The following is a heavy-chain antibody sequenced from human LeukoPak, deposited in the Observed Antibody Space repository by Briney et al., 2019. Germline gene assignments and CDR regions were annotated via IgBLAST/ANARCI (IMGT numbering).Heavy chain of an antibody. Sequence: SETLSLTCAVYGGSFSGYYWSWIRQPPGKGLEWIGEINHSGSTNYNPSLKSRVTISVDTSKNQFSLKLSSVTAADTAVYYCARGSSGSYPNYFDYWGQGTLVTVSS. CDR2: INHSGST. CDR3: ARGSSGSYPNYFDY. V-gene: IGHV4-34*01. D-gene: IGHD1-26*01. CDR1: GGSFSGYY. J-gene: IGHJ4*02.